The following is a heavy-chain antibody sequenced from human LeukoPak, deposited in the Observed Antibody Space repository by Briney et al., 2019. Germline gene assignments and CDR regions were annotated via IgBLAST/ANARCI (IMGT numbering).Heavy chain of an antibody. CDR2: IYYSGST. V-gene: IGHV4-59*01. J-gene: IGHJ3*02. D-gene: IGHD3-22*01. CDR3: ARDPHYYDSSGSPGACHI. Sequence: SETLSLTCTVSGGSISSYYWSWIRQPPGKGLEWIGYIYYSGSTNCNPSLKSRVTISVDTSKNQFSLKLSSVTAADTAVYYCARDPHYYDSSGSPGACHIWGQETMVTVSS. CDR1: GGSISSYY.